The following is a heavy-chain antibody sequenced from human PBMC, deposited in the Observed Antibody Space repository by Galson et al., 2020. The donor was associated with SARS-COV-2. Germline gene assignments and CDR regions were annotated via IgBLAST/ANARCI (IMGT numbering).Heavy chain of an antibody. D-gene: IGHD2-2*01. Sequence: GGSLRLSCKVFGYMFSTYWIGWVRQVPGKGLEWMAIIYPSDSKARYSPSFQGQVTISADKSINTAYLHWRSLKASDTAMYYCARPSCSSPSCWNPYFDYWGQGTLVTVSS. CDR3: ARPSCSSPSCWNPYFDY. CDR2: IYPSDSKA. CDR1: GYMFSTYW. V-gene: IGHV5-51*01. J-gene: IGHJ4*02.